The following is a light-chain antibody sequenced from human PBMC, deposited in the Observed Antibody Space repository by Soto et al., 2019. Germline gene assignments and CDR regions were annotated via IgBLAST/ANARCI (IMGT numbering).Light chain of an antibody. CDR2: GAS. CDR1: QXVSSN. Sequence: EIVMTQSPATXXXXXXXXXXXSXRAXQXVSSNLAWYQQKPGQAPRLLIYGASTRATGIPARFSGSGSGTEFTLTISSLQSEDFAVYYCQQYNNWPPFTXGPGTKVDIK. CDR3: QQYNNWPPFT. V-gene: IGKV3-15*01. J-gene: IGKJ3*01.